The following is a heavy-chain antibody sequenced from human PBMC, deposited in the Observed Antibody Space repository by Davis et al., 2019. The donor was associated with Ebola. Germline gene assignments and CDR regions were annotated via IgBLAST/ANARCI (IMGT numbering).Heavy chain of an antibody. Sequence: PSETLSLTCTVSGGSISSSSYYWGWIRQPPGKGLEWIGSIYYSGSTYYNPSLKSRVTISVDTSKNQFSLKLSSVTAADTAVYYCARPISGAPGIAAAGTDYWGQGTLVTVSS. D-gene: IGHD6-13*01. CDR1: GGSISSSSYY. CDR2: IYYSGST. J-gene: IGHJ4*02. CDR3: ARPISGAPGIAAAGTDY. V-gene: IGHV4-39*01.